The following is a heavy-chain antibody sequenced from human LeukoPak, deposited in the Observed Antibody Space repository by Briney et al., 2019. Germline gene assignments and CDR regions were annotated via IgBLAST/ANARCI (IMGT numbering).Heavy chain of an antibody. J-gene: IGHJ4*02. CDR1: GFTFSSYE. V-gene: IGHV3-48*03. CDR2: ISSSCSTI. Sequence: GGSLRLSCAASGFTFSSYEMNWVRQAPGKGLEWVSYISSSCSTIYYADSVKGRFTISRDNAKNSLYLQMNSLRAEDTAVYYCAKAVTSAYRDFDYWGQGTLVTVSS. D-gene: IGHD3-22*01. CDR3: AKAVTSAYRDFDY.